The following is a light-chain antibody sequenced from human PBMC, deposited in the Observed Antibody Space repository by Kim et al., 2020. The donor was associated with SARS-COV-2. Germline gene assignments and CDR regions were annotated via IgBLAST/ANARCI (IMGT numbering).Light chain of an antibody. Sequence: DIQMTQSPSSLSASVGDRVTITCQASQDISNYLNWYQQKPGKAPKLVIYDASSLETGVPSRFSGSGSGTDFTFTISSLQPEDIATYYCQQYDDLASFGQGTKLEI. V-gene: IGKV1-33*01. CDR1: QDISNY. CDR3: QQYDDLAS. CDR2: DAS. J-gene: IGKJ2*01.